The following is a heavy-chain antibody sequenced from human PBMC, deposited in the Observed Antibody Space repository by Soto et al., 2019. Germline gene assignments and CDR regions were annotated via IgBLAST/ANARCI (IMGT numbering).Heavy chain of an antibody. CDR3: ARWVVGVVVPAATIDY. D-gene: IGHD2-2*01. J-gene: IGHJ4*02. CDR2: IYYSGST. Sequence: SETLSLTCTVSGGSISNGGYYWSWIRQHPGKGLEWIGYIYYSGSTYYNPSLKSRVTISVDTSKNQFSLKLSSVTAADTAVYYCARWVVGVVVPAATIDYWGQGTLVTVSS. CDR1: GGSISNGGYY. V-gene: IGHV4-31*03.